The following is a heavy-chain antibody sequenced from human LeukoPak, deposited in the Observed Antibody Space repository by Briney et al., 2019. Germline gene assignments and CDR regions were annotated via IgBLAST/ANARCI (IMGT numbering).Heavy chain of an antibody. CDR3: AREPSIFGAFDI. CDR2: ISYDGSNK. D-gene: IGHD3-3*01. CDR1: GFTFSSYA. Sequence: GGSLRLSCAASGFTFSSYAMHWVRQAPGKGLEWVAVISYDGSNKYYADSVKGRFTISRDNSKNTLYLQMNSLRAEDTAVYYCAREPSIFGAFDIWGQGTMVTVSS. V-gene: IGHV3-30-3*01. J-gene: IGHJ3*02.